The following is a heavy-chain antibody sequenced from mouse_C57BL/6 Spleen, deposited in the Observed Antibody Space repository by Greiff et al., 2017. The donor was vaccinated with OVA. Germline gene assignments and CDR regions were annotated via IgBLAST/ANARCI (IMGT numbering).Heavy chain of an antibody. J-gene: IGHJ2*01. V-gene: IGHV5-17*01. D-gene: IGHD1-1*01. CDR1: GFTFSDYG. CDR2: ISSGSSTI. Sequence: EVQLQQSGGGLVKPGGSLKLSCAASGFTFSDYGMHWVRQAPEKGLEWVAYISSGSSTIYYADTVKGRFTISRDNAKNTLFLQMTSLRSEDTAMYYCARDYYGSSFPDYWGQGTTLTVSS. CDR3: ARDYYGSSFPDY.